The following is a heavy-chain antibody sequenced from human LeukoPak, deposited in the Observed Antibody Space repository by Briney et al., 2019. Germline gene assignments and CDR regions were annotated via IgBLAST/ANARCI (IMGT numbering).Heavy chain of an antibody. CDR1: GYTFTSYG. Sequence: ASVKVSCKASGYTFTSYGISWVRQAPGQGLAWMGLISAYNGNTNYAQKLQGRVTMTTDTSTSTAYMELRSLRSDDTAVYYCARFEVPAATWVYYYYGMDVWGQGTTVTVSS. CDR2: ISAYNGNT. J-gene: IGHJ6*02. V-gene: IGHV1-18*01. CDR3: ARFEVPAATWVYYYYGMDV. D-gene: IGHD2-2*01.